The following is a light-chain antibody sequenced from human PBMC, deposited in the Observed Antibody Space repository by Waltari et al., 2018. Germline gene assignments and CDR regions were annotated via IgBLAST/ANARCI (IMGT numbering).Light chain of an antibody. Sequence: EIVLTQSPGTLSLSPGERATLPCRASHSVRSSNLAWYQQKPGQTPRLLIYGASSRATGIPDRFTGSGSGTEFTLTITRLEPEDFAVYYCQQFGGSPWTFGQGTKVEIK. CDR3: QQFGGSPWT. V-gene: IGKV3-20*01. J-gene: IGKJ1*01. CDR1: HSVRSSN. CDR2: GAS.